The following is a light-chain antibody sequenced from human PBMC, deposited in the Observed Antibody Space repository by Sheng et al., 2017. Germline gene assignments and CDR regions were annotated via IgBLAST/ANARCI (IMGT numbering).Light chain of an antibody. J-gene: IGLJ3*02. Sequence: QSALTQPASVSGSPGQSITISCTGTSSDVGGYNYVSWYQQHPGKAPKLMIYEVSNRPSGVSNRFSGSKSGNTASLTISGLQAEDEADYYCSSYTSSSNWVFGRRDQARPS. CDR1: SSDVGGYNY. CDR2: EVS. V-gene: IGLV2-14*01. CDR3: SSYTSSSNWV.